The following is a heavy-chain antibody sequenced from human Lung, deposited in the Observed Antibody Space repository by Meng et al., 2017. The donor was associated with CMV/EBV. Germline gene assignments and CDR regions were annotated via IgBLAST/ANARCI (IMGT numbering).Heavy chain of an antibody. V-gene: IGHV2-26*01. D-gene: IGHD2-2*02. Sequence: GXXLVXPTETLTLTCTVSGFSLSNARMGVSWIRQPPGKALEWLAHIFSNDEKSYSTSLKSRLTISKDTSKSQVVLTMTNMDPVDTATYYCARIAEGYCSSTSCYTRDYFDYWXQGTXVTVSS. CDR2: IFSNDEK. CDR3: ARIAEGYCSSTSCYTRDYFDY. CDR1: GFSLSNARMG. J-gene: IGHJ4*02.